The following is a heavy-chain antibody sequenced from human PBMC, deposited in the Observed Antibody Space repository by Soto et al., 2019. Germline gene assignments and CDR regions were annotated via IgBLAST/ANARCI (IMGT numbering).Heavy chain of an antibody. CDR2: ISAYNGNT. J-gene: IGHJ4*02. V-gene: IGHV1-18*04. CDR3: AYEGTYYYDSSAFDH. Sequence: QVQLVQSGAEVKKPGASVKVSCKASGYTFTSYGITWVRQAPGQGLEWMGWISAYNGNTNYAQKLQGRITMTTDTATSTDYMALMRLRSDDTDVNYCAYEGTYYYDSSAFDHWGQGTLVTVSS. CDR1: GYTFTSYG. D-gene: IGHD3-22*01.